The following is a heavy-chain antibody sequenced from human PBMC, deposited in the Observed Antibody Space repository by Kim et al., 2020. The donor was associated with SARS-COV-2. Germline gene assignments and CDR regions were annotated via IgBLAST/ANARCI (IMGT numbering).Heavy chain of an antibody. D-gene: IGHD4-4*01. CDR1: GGSISSNYYY. CDR3: ATVSRLGRAVPRQTNDYSNYFDY. CDR2: IYHSGST. J-gene: IGHJ4*02. Sequence: SETLSLTCTVSGGSISSNYYYWGWIRQPPGEGLEWIASIYHSGSTFYNPSLKSRATISVDTSKNQFSLRLGSVTAADTAVYYCATVSRLGRAVPRQTNDYSNYFDYWGQGTLVTVSS. V-gene: IGHV4-39*01.